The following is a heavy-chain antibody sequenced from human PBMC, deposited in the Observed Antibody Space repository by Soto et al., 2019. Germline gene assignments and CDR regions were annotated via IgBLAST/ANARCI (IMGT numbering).Heavy chain of an antibody. J-gene: IGHJ5*02. CDR1: GLSITDSEMG. CDR2: IDSSVEK. Sequence: QVTLKESGPVLVNPTETLTLRCTVSGLSITDSEMGVSWIRQPPGQPLEWLAHIDSSVEKSYRTFLKSRLAISKDTSKSQIVLTMTNMDPADTATYYCARRHLAVAVSPWFDPWGQGIPVTVSS. D-gene: IGHD6-19*01. CDR3: ARRHLAVAVSPWFDP. V-gene: IGHV2-26*01.